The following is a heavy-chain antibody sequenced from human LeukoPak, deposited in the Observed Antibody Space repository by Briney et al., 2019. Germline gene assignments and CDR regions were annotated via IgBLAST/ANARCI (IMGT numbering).Heavy chain of an antibody. J-gene: IGHJ4*02. Sequence: SETLSLTCAVSGGSLSGYYWNWIRQPPGKGLEWIGYVNAVGSTKYDPSLSSRLTISVDKSKNQFSLKLNSVTAADSAVYFCARRVPAASGGGFDYWGQGTLVAVSS. D-gene: IGHD2-2*01. CDR3: ARRVPAASGGGFDY. V-gene: IGHV4-4*08. CDR1: GGSLSGYY. CDR2: VNAVGST.